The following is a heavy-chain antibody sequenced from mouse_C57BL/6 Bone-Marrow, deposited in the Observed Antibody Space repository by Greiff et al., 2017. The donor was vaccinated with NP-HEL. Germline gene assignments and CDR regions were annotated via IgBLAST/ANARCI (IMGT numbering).Heavy chain of an antibody. Sequence: EVMLVESGGGLVQPGGSLKLSCAASGFTFSDYYMYWVRQTPEKRLEWVAYISNGGGSTYYPDTVKGRFTISRDNAKNTLYLQMSRLKSEDTAMYYCASLLAYWGQGTLVTVSA. CDR1: GFTFSDYY. J-gene: IGHJ3*01. V-gene: IGHV5-12*01. CDR3: ASLLAY. CDR2: ISNGGGST.